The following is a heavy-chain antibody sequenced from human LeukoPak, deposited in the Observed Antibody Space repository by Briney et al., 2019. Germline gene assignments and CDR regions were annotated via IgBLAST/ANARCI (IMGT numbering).Heavy chain of an antibody. CDR3: ARGKNIAAAGTDYYYYGMDV. CDR1: GFTFSSYS. CDR2: ISGDGSEK. Sequence: GGSLRLSCAASGFTFSSYSMSWVRQAPGKGLGWVADISGDGSEKYYADSVKGRFTISRDNAKNSLYLQMNSLRAEDTAVYYCARGKNIAAAGTDYYYYGMDVWGQGTTVTVSS. V-gene: IGHV3-7*01. J-gene: IGHJ6*02. D-gene: IGHD6-13*01.